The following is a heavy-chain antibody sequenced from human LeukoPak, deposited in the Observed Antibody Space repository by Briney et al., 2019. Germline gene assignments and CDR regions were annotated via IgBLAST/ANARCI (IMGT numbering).Heavy chain of an antibody. CDR1: GFTFSHYG. CDR3: VVVLVPAAVWQFDL. J-gene: IGHJ2*01. CDR2: IRPDENRK. V-gene: IGHV3-30*02. D-gene: IGHD2-15*01. Sequence: GESLRLSCVASGFTFSHYGFHWVRQAPGKGLEWVGIIRPDENRKSYGDSVKGRFTISRDNSKNTVYLQMNILRAEDTAVYYCVVVLVPAAVWQFDLWGRGTQVTVSS.